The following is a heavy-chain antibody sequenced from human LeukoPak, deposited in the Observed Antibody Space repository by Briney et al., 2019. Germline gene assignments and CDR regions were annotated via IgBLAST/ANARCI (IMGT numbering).Heavy chain of an antibody. CDR1: GFTFSDYW. V-gene: IGHV3-7*05. CDR2: IDQAGGET. Sequence: PGGSLRLSCAASGFTFSDYWMTWVRQVPGKGLEWVANIDQAGGETYHVDSAKGRFTIFRDNAKNSLYLQLNSLRVEDTAVYYCARDGVAPGIYFDSWGQGTLVTVSS. CDR3: ARDGVAPGIYFDS. D-gene: IGHD2-2*01. J-gene: IGHJ4*02.